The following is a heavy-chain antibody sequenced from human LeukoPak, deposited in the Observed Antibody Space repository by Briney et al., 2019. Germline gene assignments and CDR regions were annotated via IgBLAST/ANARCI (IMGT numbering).Heavy chain of an antibody. CDR1: GFTFDDYA. CDR3: AKGGQWLLGY. Sequence: GGSLRLSCAASGFTFDDYAMHWVRQAPGKSLEWVSLISGDGGSTYYADSVKGRFTISRDNSKNSLCLQMNSLRTEDTALYYCAKGGQWLLGYWGQGTLVTVSS. D-gene: IGHD5-18*01. CDR2: ISGDGGST. J-gene: IGHJ4*02. V-gene: IGHV3-43*02.